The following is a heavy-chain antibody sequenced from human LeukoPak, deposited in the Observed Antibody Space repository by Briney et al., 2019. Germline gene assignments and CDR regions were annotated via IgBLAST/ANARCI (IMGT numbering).Heavy chain of an antibody. D-gene: IGHD1-26*01. Sequence: SETLSLTCAVSGYSISSGHYWGWIRQLPGKGLEWIGSIYQSGSNYYTPSLKSRVSISVDTSNNQYSLKVNSVTAAGTAVYYCGRAQGATYYWGQGTLVTVSS. CDR3: GRAQGATYY. CDR2: IYQSGSN. CDR1: GYSISSGHY. V-gene: IGHV4-38-2*01. J-gene: IGHJ4*02.